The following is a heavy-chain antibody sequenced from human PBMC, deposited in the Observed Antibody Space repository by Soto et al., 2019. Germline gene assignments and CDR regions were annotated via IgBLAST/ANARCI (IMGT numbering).Heavy chain of an antibody. CDR3: ARDRDAGWFVMDL. D-gene: IGHD3-10*01. CDR2: ISGDASRI. V-gene: IGHV3-30*03. CDR1: GFGFTFFG. Sequence: QVQLVESGGGVVQPGTSLRLSCVASGFGFTFFGIRWVRQAPGKGLEWVAGISGDASRIYYADDLKGRVTISRVNSQNTLYLQVNRLRHEYTTLYDCARDRDAGWFVMDLSGQGTTVTV. J-gene: IGHJ6*02.